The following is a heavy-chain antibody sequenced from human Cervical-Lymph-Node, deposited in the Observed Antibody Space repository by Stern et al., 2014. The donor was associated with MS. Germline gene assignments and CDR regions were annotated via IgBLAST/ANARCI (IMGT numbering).Heavy chain of an antibody. V-gene: IGHV3-11*01. Sequence: VTLVESGGGLVKPGGSLRLSCAASGFTFSAYYMSWIRQAQGTGLEWVSYISSSGSTIYYADSVKGRFTISRDNAKNSLYLQMNSLRAEDTAVYYCARDSPSWGWCFDYWGQGTLVTVSS. CDR1: GFTFSAYY. CDR3: ARDSPSWGWCFDY. J-gene: IGHJ4*02. CDR2: ISSSGSTI. D-gene: IGHD6-19*01.